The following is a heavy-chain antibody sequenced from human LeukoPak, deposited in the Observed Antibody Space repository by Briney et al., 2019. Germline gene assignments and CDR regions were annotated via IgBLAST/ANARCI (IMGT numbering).Heavy chain of an antibody. D-gene: IGHD2-21*02. V-gene: IGHV4-38-2*01. CDR3: ARSGGGDCYPFDY. CDR1: GYSISSGYY. CDR2: TYHSGST. Sequence: SETLPLTCAVSGYSISSGYYWGWIRQPPGKGLEWIGSTYHSGSTYYNPSLKSRVTISVDTSKNQFSLKLSSVTAADTAVYYCARSGGGDCYPFDYWGQGTLVTVSS. J-gene: IGHJ4*02.